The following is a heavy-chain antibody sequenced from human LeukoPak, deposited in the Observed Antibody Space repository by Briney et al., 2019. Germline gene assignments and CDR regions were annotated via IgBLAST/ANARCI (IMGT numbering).Heavy chain of an antibody. J-gene: IGHJ4*02. Sequence: EGSLRLSCAASGFTFSSYAMSWVRQAPGKGLEWVSAISGSGGSTYYADSVKGRFTISRDNSKNTLYLQMNSLRAEDTAVYYCFVWGSYRYPLDYWGQGTLVTVSS. V-gene: IGHV3-23*01. CDR3: FVWGSYRYPLDY. CDR2: ISGSGGST. CDR1: GFTFSSYA. D-gene: IGHD3-16*02.